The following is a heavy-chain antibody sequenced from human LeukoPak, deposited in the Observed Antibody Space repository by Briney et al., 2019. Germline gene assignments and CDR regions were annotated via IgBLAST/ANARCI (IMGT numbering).Heavy chain of an antibody. CDR3: ARQRVQGGGFCYGY. Sequence: PGGSLRLSCAASGFTFSDYYMSWIRQAPGKGLEWVSYISSSGSTIYYADSVKGRFTISRDNAKNSLFLHMNSLRAEDTAVYYCARQRVQGGGFCYGYWGQGTLVTVSS. D-gene: IGHD2-21*02. J-gene: IGHJ4*02. CDR2: ISSSGSTI. V-gene: IGHV3-11*04. CDR1: GFTFSDYY.